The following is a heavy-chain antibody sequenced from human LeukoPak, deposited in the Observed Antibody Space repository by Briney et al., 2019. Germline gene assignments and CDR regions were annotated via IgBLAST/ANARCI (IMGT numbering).Heavy chain of an antibody. D-gene: IGHD4-17*01. Sequence: PSETLSLTCTVSGGSISSGGYYWSWIRQPPGKGLEWIGYIYHSGSTYYNPSLKSRVTISVDRSKNQFSLKLSSVTAADTAVYYCARDGGADYGDYGGYWGQGTLVTVSS. CDR3: ARDGGADYGDYGGY. J-gene: IGHJ4*02. CDR1: GGSISSGGYY. CDR2: IYHSGST. V-gene: IGHV4-30-2*01.